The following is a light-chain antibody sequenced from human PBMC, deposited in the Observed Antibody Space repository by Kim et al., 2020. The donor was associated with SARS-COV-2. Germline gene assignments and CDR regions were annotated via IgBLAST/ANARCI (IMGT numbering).Light chain of an antibody. CDR1: QSVISNS. CDR2: ATS. J-gene: IGKJ2*01. V-gene: IGKV3-20*01. CDR3: QHYGSPPYT. Sequence: WSPRERATLPCRASQSVISNSLAWYQQKPGQAPRLLIYATSSRATGIPDRFSGSGSGTEFTLTISRLEPEDFAVYYCQHYGSPPYTFGQGTKLEI.